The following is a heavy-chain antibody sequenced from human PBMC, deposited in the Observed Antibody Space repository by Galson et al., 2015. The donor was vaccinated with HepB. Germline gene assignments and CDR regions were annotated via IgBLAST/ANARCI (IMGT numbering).Heavy chain of an antibody. CDR1: GYTFTGYH. V-gene: IGHV1-2*06. J-gene: IGHJ4*02. Sequence: SVKVSCKASGYTFTGYHIHWVRQAPGQGLEWMRHVDPNNGVTNYAQKFHGRITVTRDTSINTVYMELNSLISDDTAVYYCARDLDYGGVYGSTWYFDYWGQGTLVTVSS. D-gene: IGHD4-23*01. CDR3: ARDLDYGGVYGSTWYFDY. CDR2: VDPNNGVT.